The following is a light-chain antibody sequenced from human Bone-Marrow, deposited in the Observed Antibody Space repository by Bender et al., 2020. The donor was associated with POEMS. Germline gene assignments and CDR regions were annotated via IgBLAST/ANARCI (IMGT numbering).Light chain of an antibody. Sequence: QSVLTQPPSASGTPGQKVTISCSGTSSTIGISYVFWYQQLPGTTPKLLIYRNSQRPSGVPDRFSGSKSGTSASLAISGLRSEDEADYYCAAWDDRLSAWVFGGGTKLTVL. CDR3: AAWDDRLSAWV. V-gene: IGLV1-47*01. CDR2: RNS. CDR1: SSTIGISY. J-gene: IGLJ3*02.